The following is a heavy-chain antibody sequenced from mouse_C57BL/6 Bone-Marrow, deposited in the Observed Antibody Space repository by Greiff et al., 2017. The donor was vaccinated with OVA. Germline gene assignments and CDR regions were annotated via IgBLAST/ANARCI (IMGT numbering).Heavy chain of an antibody. CDR1: GFSLTSYG. CDR2: IWSGGST. D-gene: IGHD2-3*01. Sequence: VQLQQSGPGLVQPSQSLSITCTVSGFSLTSYGVHWVRQPPGKGLEWLGVIWSGGSTDYNAAFISRLSISKDNSKSQVFFKMNSLQADDTAIYYCAKNRIYDGYYLYAMDYWGQGTSVTVSS. J-gene: IGHJ4*01. CDR3: AKNRIYDGYYLYAMDY. V-gene: IGHV2-4*01.